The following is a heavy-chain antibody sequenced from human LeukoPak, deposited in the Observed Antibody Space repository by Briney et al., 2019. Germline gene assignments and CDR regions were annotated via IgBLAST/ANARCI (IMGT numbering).Heavy chain of an antibody. CDR2: IYSDNT. J-gene: IGHJ4*02. CDR1: GFTVSSNS. D-gene: IGHD4/OR15-4a*01. CDR3: ARRAGAYSHPYDY. Sequence: GGSLRLSCKVSGFTVSSNSMSWVRQAPGPGLEWVSFIYSDNTHYSDSVKGRFTISRDNSKNTLYLQMNSLRAEDTAVYYCARRAGAYSHPYDYWGQGTLVTVSS. V-gene: IGHV3-53*01.